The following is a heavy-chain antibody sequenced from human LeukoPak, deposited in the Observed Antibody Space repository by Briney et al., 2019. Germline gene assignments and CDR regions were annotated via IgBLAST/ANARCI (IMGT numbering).Heavy chain of an antibody. J-gene: IGHJ4*02. CDR2: ISSSGSTI. CDR3: ARGVDDIAVAGHFDY. CDR1: GFTFSSYE. Sequence: GGSLRLSCAASGFTFSSYEMNWVRQAPGKGLEWVSYISSSGSTIYYADSVKGRFTISRDNAKNSLYLQMNSLRAEDTAVYYCARGVDDIAVAGHFDYWGQGTLVTVSS. D-gene: IGHD6-19*01. V-gene: IGHV3-48*03.